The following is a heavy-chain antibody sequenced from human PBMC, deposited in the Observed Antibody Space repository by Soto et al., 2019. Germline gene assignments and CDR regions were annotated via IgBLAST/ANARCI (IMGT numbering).Heavy chain of an antibody. J-gene: IGHJ4*02. D-gene: IGHD2-21*02. V-gene: IGHV4-30-2*01. CDR2: IYHSGST. CDR3: ARRKAYCGGDCYSYFDY. CDR1: GGSIISGGYS. Sequence: SETLSLTCAVSGGSIISGGYSWSWIRQPPGKGLEWIGYIYHSGSTYYNPSLKSRVTISVDRSKNQFSLKLSSVTAADTAVYYCARRKAYCGGDCYSYFDYWGQGTLVTVSS.